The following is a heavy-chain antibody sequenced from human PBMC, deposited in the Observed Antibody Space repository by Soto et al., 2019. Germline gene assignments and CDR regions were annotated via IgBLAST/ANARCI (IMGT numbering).Heavy chain of an antibody. J-gene: IGHJ4*02. CDR2: IISSSSTI. Sequence: EVQLVESGGGLVQPGGSLRLSCAASGFTFSSYSMNWVRQAPGKGLEWVAYIISSSSTIYYADSVKGRFTISRDNAKNSLYLQMNRLRAEDTAVYYCARQTMVRGVPLDYWGQGNLVTVSS. V-gene: IGHV3-48*01. D-gene: IGHD3-10*01. CDR3: ARQTMVRGVPLDY. CDR1: GFTFSSYS.